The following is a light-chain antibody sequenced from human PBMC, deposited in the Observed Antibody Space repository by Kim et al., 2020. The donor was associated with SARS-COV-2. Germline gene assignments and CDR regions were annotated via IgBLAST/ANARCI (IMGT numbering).Light chain of an antibody. J-gene: IGLJ3*02. CDR1: TSDVGGYNY. V-gene: IGLV2-14*03. CDR2: DVS. CDR3: SSYTSSSTRV. Sequence: GQSITSSCTATTSDVGGYNYFSSYQQHPGKAPNLMMYDVSNRPSGVSTRFSGSKSGNTASLPISALQAEDEADYYCSSYTSSSTRVFGGGTQLTVL.